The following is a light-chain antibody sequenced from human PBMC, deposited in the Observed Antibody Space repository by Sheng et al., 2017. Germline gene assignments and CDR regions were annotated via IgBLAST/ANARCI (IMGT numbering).Light chain of an antibody. V-gene: IGKV3-15*01. CDR1: QSVSRN. CDR2: VAS. Sequence: EIVLTQSPATLSLSPGERATLSCRASQSVSRNLAWYQQKPGQAPRLLIYVASTRATGIPARFSGSGSGTEFTLTISSLQSEDFAVYYCQQYNNWPRTFGQGTKVEIK. J-gene: IGKJ1*01. CDR3: QQYNNWPRT.